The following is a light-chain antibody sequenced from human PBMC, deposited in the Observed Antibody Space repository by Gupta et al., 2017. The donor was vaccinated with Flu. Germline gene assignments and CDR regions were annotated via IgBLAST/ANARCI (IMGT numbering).Light chain of an antibody. V-gene: IGKV2-28*01. CDR2: LAS. J-gene: IGKJ2*01. CDR3: MQSLATPYT. CDR1: QVLLHNNGDNF. Sequence: GTPGEPASSCRWTRQVLLHNNGDNFLAWYLQKPGQSPKLLIYLASHRASGVPDRFSGSGSGTDFTLKISRVEAEDVGVYYCMQSLATPYTFGQGTKLEIK.